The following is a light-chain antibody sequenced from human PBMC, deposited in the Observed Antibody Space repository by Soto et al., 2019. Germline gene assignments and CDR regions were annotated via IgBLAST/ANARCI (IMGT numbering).Light chain of an antibody. J-gene: IGKJ2*01. CDR2: NTS. Sequence: EIVLTQSPGTLSLSPRERATLSCRASQRISSRNLAWYQQKPGQAPRLLIYNTSSRATGIPDRFSGSGSVTDFTLTINRLDPEDFAVYYCQQYSDLPYTFGQGTKLEVK. CDR3: QQYSDLPYT. V-gene: IGKV3-20*01. CDR1: QRISSRN.